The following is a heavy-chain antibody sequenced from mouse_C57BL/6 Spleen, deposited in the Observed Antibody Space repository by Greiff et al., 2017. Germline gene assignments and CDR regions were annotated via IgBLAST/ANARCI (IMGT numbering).Heavy chain of an antibody. CDR3: ERGGNYGNYYAWFAY. D-gene: IGHD2-1*01. J-gene: IGHJ3*01. Sequence: QVQLQQPGAELVKPGASVKLSCKASGYTFTSYWMHWVKQRPGRGLEWIGRIDPNSGGTKYNEKFKSKATRTVDKPSSTAYMQISSLTSEDSEVYYCERGGNYGNYYAWFAYWGQGTLVTVSA. V-gene: IGHV1-72*01. CDR2: IDPNSGGT. CDR1: GYTFTSYW.